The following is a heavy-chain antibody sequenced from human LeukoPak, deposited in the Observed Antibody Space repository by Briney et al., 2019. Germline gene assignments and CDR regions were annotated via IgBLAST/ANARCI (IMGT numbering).Heavy chain of an antibody. J-gene: IGHJ3*02. CDR3: ARDPGEWGIVEGVTFDI. CDR1: GYTFSAYY. Sequence: GASVKVSCKASGYTFSAYYMHWVRQAPGQGLEWVGWINPNSGGTNYAQKFQGRVTMTRDTSISTAYMELSRLRSDDTAVYYCARDPGEWGIVEGVTFDIWGQGTMVTVSS. D-gene: IGHD1-26*01. CDR2: INPNSGGT. V-gene: IGHV1-2*02.